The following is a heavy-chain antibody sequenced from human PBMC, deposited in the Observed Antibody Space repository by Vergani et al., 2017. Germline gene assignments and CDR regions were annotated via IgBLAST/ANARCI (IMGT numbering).Heavy chain of an antibody. D-gene: IGHD5-18*01. CDR3: ASKQYTVDDAFDI. Sequence: QVQLVESGGGVVQPGRSLRLSCAASGFTFSSYGMHWVRQAPGKGLEWVAVISYDGSNKYYADSVKGRFTISRDNSKNTLYLQMNSLRAEDTAVYYCASKQYTVDDAFDIWGQGTMVTVSS. CDR1: GFTFSSYG. J-gene: IGHJ3*02. V-gene: IGHV3-30*03. CDR2: ISYDGSNK.